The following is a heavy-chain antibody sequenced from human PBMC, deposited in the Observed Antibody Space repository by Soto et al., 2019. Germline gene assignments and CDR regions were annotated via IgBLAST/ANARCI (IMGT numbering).Heavy chain of an antibody. Sequence: QVQLMQSGAEVKKPGASVKVSCKASGDTFTDYYIHWVRQAPGQGLEWMGTVNPSGGHTTYAQHFLGRVTMTRDTYTSTLYMELTSLTSDDTAIYYCARGGHVVVVPAALDYWGQGTLVTVSS. J-gene: IGHJ4*02. V-gene: IGHV1-46*01. CDR1: GDTFTDYY. D-gene: IGHD2-21*02. CDR2: VNPSGGHT. CDR3: ARGGHVVVVPAALDY.